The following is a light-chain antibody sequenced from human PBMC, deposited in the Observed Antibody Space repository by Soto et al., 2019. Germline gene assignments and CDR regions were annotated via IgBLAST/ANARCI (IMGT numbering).Light chain of an antibody. CDR2: GVS. V-gene: IGLV2-8*01. J-gene: IGLJ2*01. CDR1: SSDVGGYNY. Sequence: QSALTQPPSASGSPGQSVTISCTGTSSDVGGYNYVSWYQQHPGKAPKLMISGVSKRPSGVPDRFSGSKSGNTASLTVSGLQAEDEADYYCSSFAGNNNLVFGGGTNLTVL. CDR3: SSFAGNNNLV.